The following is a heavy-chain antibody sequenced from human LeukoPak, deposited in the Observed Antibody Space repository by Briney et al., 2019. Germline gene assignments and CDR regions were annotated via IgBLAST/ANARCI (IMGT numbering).Heavy chain of an antibody. D-gene: IGHD6-13*01. V-gene: IGHV4-59*12. CDR1: GGSISSYY. CDR2: IYYSGST. Sequence: PSETLSLTCTVSGGSISSYYWSWIRQPPGKGLEWIGYIYYSGSTNYNPSLKSRVTISVDTSKNQFSLKLSSVTAADTAVYYCASSAAEYLYYFDYWGQGTLVTVSS. J-gene: IGHJ4*02. CDR3: ASSAAEYLYYFDY.